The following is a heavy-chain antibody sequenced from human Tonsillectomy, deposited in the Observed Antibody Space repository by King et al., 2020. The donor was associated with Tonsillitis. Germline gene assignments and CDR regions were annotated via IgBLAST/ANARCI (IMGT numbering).Heavy chain of an antibody. CDR3: TTEDYYDGSGYYYEG. J-gene: IGHJ4*02. CDR2: IKSKTDGGTT. CDR1: GFTFSNAW. D-gene: IGHD3-22*01. Sequence: QLVQSGGGLVKPGGSLRLSCAASGFTFSNAWVSWVRQAPGKGLEWVGRIKSKTDGGTTDYGAPVKGRFTISRDDSKNTLYLQMNSLKTEDTAVYYCTTEDYYDGSGYYYEGWGQGTLVPVSS. V-gene: IGHV3-15*01.